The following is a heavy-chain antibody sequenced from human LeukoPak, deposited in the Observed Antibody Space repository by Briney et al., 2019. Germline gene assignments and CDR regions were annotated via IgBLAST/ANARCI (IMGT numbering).Heavy chain of an antibody. Sequence: ASVKVSCKASGYTFTSYGISWVRQAPGQGLEWMGRINPNSGGTNYAQKFQGRVTMTRDTSTSTAYMELSRLTSDDAAVYYCARGSGGWYKFDYWGRGTLVTVSS. CDR2: INPNSGGT. J-gene: IGHJ4*02. V-gene: IGHV1-2*06. CDR3: ARGSGGWYKFDY. D-gene: IGHD6-19*01. CDR1: GYTFTSYG.